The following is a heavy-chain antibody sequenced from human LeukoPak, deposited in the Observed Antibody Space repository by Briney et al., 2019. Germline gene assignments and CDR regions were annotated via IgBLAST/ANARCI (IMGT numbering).Heavy chain of an antibody. CDR3: ARSGSDSSTFDY. D-gene: IGHD6-19*01. J-gene: IGHJ4*02. V-gene: IGHV3-30-3*01. CDR2: ITYDGSNK. CDR1: GFTVSNNY. Sequence: PGGSLRLSCEASGFTVSNNYMSWVRQAPGKGLEWVAVITYDGSNKYYADSVKGRFTISRDNSKNTLHLQMNSLRAEDTAVYYCARSGSDSSTFDYWGQGTLVTVSS.